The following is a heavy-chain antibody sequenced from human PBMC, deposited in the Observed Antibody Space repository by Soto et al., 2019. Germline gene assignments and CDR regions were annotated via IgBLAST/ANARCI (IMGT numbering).Heavy chain of an antibody. CDR1: GFTFGSYA. J-gene: IGHJ5*02. CDR3: AKSDTALSYGFDP. Sequence: EVQLLESGGGLVQPGGSLRLSCAASGFTFGSYAMIWVRQAPGKGLGWVSTISSSGDSTYYAGSVKGRFTVSRDNSMNTLYMQMNSLRAEDTAVYYCAKSDTALSYGFDPWGQGTLVTVSS. CDR2: ISSSGDST. D-gene: IGHD5-18*01. V-gene: IGHV3-23*01.